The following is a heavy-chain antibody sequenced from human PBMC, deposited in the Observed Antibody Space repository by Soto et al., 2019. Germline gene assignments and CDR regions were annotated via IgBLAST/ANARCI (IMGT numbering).Heavy chain of an antibody. Sequence: SETLSLTCAVYGRSFSGYYWSWILQRPGKGLEWIGEINHSGSTNCNPSLKSRVTISVDTSKNQFSLKLSSVTAADTAVYYCARDIVVVTAADNDFWNPLLTLYYYYGMDVWGQGTTVTVSS. V-gene: IGHV4-34*01. CDR3: ARDIVVVTAADNDFWNPLLTLYYYYGMDV. CDR2: INHSGST. D-gene: IGHD2-2*01. J-gene: IGHJ6*02. CDR1: GRSFSGYY.